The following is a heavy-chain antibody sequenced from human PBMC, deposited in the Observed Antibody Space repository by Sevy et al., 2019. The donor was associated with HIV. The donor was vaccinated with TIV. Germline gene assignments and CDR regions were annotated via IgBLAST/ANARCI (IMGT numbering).Heavy chain of an antibody. V-gene: IGHV1-18*04. CDR2: ISAYNGNT. CDR3: ARAQYYYDSSGLVDP. D-gene: IGHD3-22*01. Sequence: ASVKVSCKASGYTFTSYGIRWVRQAPGQGLEWMGWISAYNGNTNYAQKLQGRVTMTTDTSTSTAYMELRSLRSDDTAVYYCARAQYYYDSSGLVDPWGQGTLVTVSS. J-gene: IGHJ5*02. CDR1: GYTFTSYG.